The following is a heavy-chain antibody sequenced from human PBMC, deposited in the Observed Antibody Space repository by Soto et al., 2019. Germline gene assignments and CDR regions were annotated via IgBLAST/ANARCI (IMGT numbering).Heavy chain of an antibody. V-gene: IGHV3-23*01. CDR3: AKDKGYYYGSGLYYGMDV. CDR1: GFTFSSYA. Sequence: HPGGSLRLSCAASGFTFSSYAMSWVRQAPGKGLEWVSAISGSGGSTYYADSVKGRFTISRDNSKNTLYLQMNSLRAEDTAVYYCAKDKGYYYGSGLYYGMDVWGQGTTVTVSS. D-gene: IGHD3-10*01. J-gene: IGHJ6*02. CDR2: ISGSGGST.